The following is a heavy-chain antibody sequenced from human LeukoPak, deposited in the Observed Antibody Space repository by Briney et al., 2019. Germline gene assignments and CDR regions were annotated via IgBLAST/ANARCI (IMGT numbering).Heavy chain of an antibody. CDR1: GFTFRIYA. D-gene: IGHD3-3*02. Sequence: GGPLRLSCAASGFTFRIYAMTWVRQAPGKGPEWVSGALSGGTTTYYADSVKGRFTISRDNYKGILFLQMNSLRAEDTAVYYCAGIFSDRLAFDIWGQGTMVTVSS. V-gene: IGHV3-23*01. CDR2: ALSGGTTT. J-gene: IGHJ3*02. CDR3: AGIFSDRLAFDI.